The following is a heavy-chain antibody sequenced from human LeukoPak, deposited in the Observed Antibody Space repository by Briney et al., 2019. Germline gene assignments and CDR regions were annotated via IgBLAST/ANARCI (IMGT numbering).Heavy chain of an antibody. V-gene: IGHV3-21*01. CDR2: ISSSSSYI. D-gene: IGHD6-19*01. CDR3: ARILDSAWGELGY. J-gene: IGHJ4*02. CDR1: GFTFSSYS. Sequence: GGSLRLSCAASGFTFSSYSMNWVRPAPGKGLEWVSSISSSSSYIYYADSVKGRFTISRDNAKNSLYLQMNSLRAEDTAVYYCARILDSAWGELGYWGQGTLVTVSS.